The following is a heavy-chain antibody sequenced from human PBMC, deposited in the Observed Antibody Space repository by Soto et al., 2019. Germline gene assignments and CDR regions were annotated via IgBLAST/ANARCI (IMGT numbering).Heavy chain of an antibody. D-gene: IGHD3-3*01. CDR2: IIPIFGTA. CDR1: GGTFGSYA. CDR3: ARDRVDQGVLRFLEWSNYYYGMDV. V-gene: IGHV1-69*13. Sequence: SVKVSCKASGGTFGSYAISWVRQAPGQGLEWMGGIIPIFGTANYAQKFQGRVTITADESTSTAYMELSSLRSEDTAVYYCARDRVDQGVLRFLEWSNYYYGMDVWGQGTTVTVSS. J-gene: IGHJ6*02.